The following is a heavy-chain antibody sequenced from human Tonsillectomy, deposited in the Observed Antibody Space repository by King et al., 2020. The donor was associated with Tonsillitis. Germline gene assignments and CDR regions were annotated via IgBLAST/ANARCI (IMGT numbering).Heavy chain of an antibody. Sequence: LQLQESGSGLVKPSQTLSLTCTVSGDSISSGGYSWSWIRQTPGQGLEWIGYIYQSGTTNYNPSLKSRVTISADKSNNQFSLSLSSVTAADTAVYYCAVGGPGDAFDIWGQGTLVTVSS. V-gene: IGHV4-30-2*01. J-gene: IGHJ3*02. CDR1: GDSISSGGYS. CDR2: IYQSGTT. D-gene: IGHD1-26*01. CDR3: AVGGPGDAFDI.